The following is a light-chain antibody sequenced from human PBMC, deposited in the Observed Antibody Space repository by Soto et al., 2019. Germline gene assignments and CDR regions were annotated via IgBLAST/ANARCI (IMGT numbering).Light chain of an antibody. CDR3: QQYNNWPPVT. Sequence: ETVMTQSPATLSVSPGERATLSCRASQSVSSNVAWYQQTPGQAPRLLIYGASTRATGIPDRFSGSGSGTEFTLTISSLQSEEFAVYYCQQYNNWPPVTFGQGTRLDIK. V-gene: IGKV3-15*01. CDR2: GAS. CDR1: QSVSSN. J-gene: IGKJ5*01.